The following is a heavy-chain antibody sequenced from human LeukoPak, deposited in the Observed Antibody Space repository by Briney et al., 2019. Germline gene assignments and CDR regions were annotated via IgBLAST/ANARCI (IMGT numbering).Heavy chain of an antibody. CDR2: INAGNGDT. Sequence: ASVKVSCKASGYTFSTYAMHWVRQAPGQRLEWMGWINAGNGDTKSSQKFQGRVTNTRDTSASTAYMELSSLRSEDTAVYFCASSGYSSSWYFDYWGQGTLVTVSS. V-gene: IGHV1-3*01. J-gene: IGHJ4*02. D-gene: IGHD6-13*01. CDR3: ASSGYSSSWYFDY. CDR1: GYTFSTYA.